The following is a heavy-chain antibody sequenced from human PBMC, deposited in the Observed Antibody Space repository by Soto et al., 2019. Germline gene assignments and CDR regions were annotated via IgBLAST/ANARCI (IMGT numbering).Heavy chain of an antibody. CDR1: GGTFSSYT. Sequence: QVQLVQSGAEVKKPGSSVKVSCKASGGTFSSYTISWVRQAPGQGLEWMGRIIPILGIANYAQKFQGRVTINAEKSTSTAYMELSSLRSEDTAVYYCAGVGAQRTFDYWGQGTLVTVSS. CDR2: IIPILGIA. D-gene: IGHD1-26*01. V-gene: IGHV1-69*02. CDR3: AGVGAQRTFDY. J-gene: IGHJ4*02.